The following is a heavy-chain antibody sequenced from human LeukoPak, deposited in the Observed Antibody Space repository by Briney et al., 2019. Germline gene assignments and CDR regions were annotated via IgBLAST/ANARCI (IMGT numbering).Heavy chain of an antibody. D-gene: IGHD3-3*01. CDR3: ARHSGLRSPFDP. V-gene: IGHV4-39*01. CDR2: IYSSGNT. CDR1: GGSISTTNYY. Sequence: SETLSLTCTVSGGSISTTNYYWGWIRQPPGRDLEWIGSIYSSGNTYYNLSLESRVTISVDTSKNQLSLKLTSATAADTSVYYCARHSGLRSPFDPWGQGTLVTVSS. J-gene: IGHJ5*02.